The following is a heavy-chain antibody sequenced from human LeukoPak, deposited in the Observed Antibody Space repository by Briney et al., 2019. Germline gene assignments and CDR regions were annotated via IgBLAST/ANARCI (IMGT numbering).Heavy chain of an antibody. CDR3: ARIPATYDSSGYYGFDY. CDR2: INHSGST. V-gene: IGHV4-34*01. Sequence: SETLSLTCAVYGGSFSGYYWSWIRQPPGKGLEWIGEINHSGSTNYNPSLKSRVTISVDTSKNQFSLKLSSVTAADTAVYYCARIPATYDSSGYYGFDYWGQGTLVTVSS. J-gene: IGHJ4*02. CDR1: GGSFSGYY. D-gene: IGHD3-22*01.